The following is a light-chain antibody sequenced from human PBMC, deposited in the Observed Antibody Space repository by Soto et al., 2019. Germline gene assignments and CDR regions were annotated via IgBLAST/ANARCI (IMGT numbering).Light chain of an antibody. V-gene: IGKV3-15*01. CDR1: QSVSSSH. Sequence: EIVMTQSPATLSVSPGERATLSCRASQSVSSSHLAWYQQKPGQAPRLLIYGASTRATGIPDRFSGSGSGTEFTLTISSLQSEDFAVYYCQHYHGWPITFGQGTRLEI. J-gene: IGKJ5*01. CDR3: QHYHGWPIT. CDR2: GAS.